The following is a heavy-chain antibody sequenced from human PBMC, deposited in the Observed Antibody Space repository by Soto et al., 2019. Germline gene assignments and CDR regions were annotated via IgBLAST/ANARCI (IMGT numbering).Heavy chain of an antibody. CDR1: GSSIRNYY. Sequence: PSETLSLTCSVSGSSIRNYYWCWIRQPPGKGLEWIGNIYYTGSTNYNPSLKGRVFISVDSSRRQLSLRLNSLTAADTAVYYCTRVGGYYGDYPNFDYWGQGALVTVSS. CDR3: TRVGGYYGDYPNFDY. CDR2: IYYTGST. D-gene: IGHD4-17*01. J-gene: IGHJ4*02. V-gene: IGHV4-59*01.